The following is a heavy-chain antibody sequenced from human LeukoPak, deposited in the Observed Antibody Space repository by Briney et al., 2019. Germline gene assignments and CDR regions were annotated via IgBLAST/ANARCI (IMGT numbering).Heavy chain of an antibody. CDR1: GFTFSSYW. J-gene: IGHJ4*02. CDR3: AKLGARTPYSSSWCVDY. CDR2: ISGSGGST. V-gene: IGHV3-23*01. Sequence: PGGSLRLSCAASGFTFSSYWMSWVRQAPGKGLEWVSAISGSGGSTYYADSVKGRFTISRDNSKDTLYLQMNSLRAEDTAVYYCAKLGARTPYSSSWCVDYWGQGTLVTVSS. D-gene: IGHD6-13*01.